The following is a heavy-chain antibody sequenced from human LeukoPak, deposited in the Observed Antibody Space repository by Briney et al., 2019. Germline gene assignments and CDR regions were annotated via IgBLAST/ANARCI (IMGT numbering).Heavy chain of an antibody. CDR2: IRYDGSNK. Sequence: GGSLRLSCAASGFTFSSYGMHWVRQAPGKGLEWVAFIRYDGSNKYYADSVRGRFTISRDNSKNTLYLQMNSLRAEDTAAYYCASRTGGTGSLLDDYWGQGTLVTVSS. V-gene: IGHV3-30*02. CDR1: GFTFSSYG. CDR3: ASRTGGTGSLLDDY. J-gene: IGHJ4*02. D-gene: IGHD7-27*01.